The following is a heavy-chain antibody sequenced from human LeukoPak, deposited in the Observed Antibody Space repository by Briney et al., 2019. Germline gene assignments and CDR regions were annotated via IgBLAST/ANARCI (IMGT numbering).Heavy chain of an antibody. CDR1: GGTFSSYA. V-gene: IGHV1-69*06. Sequence: VASVKVSCKASGGTFSSYAISWVRQAPGQGLEWMGGIIPIFGTANYAQKFQGRVTITADKSTSTAYMELSSLRSEDTAVYYCARSTLAVAGTSADYWGQGTLVTVSS. J-gene: IGHJ4*02. CDR2: IIPIFGTA. CDR3: ARSTLAVAGTSADY. D-gene: IGHD6-19*01.